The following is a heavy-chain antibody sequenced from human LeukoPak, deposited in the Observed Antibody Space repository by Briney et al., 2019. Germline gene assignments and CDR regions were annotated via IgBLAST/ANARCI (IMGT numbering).Heavy chain of an antibody. V-gene: IGHV4-38-2*02. D-gene: IGHD3-10*01. CDR2: IDHSGST. CDR1: GYSISSAYY. Sequence: PSGTLSLTCTVSGYSISSAYYWGWIRQPLGKGLEWTGSIDHSGSTYYNPSLKSRITISVDTSKNQFSLKLSSVTAADTAVYYCARSGLYGSGSYSDYWGQGTLVTVSS. J-gene: IGHJ4*02. CDR3: ARSGLYGSGSYSDY.